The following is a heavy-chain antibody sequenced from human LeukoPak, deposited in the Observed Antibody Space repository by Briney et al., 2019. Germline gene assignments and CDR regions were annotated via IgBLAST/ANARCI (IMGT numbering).Heavy chain of an antibody. V-gene: IGHV1-69*13. CDR2: IIPIFGTA. Sequence: ASVKVSCKDSGGTFSSYAISWVRQAPGQGLEWMGGIIPIFGTANYAQKFQGRVTITADESTSTAYMELSSLRSEDTAVYYCARKRDYYDSSGYYFDYWGQGTLVTVSS. CDR3: ARKRDYYDSSGYYFDY. D-gene: IGHD3-22*01. J-gene: IGHJ4*02. CDR1: GGTFSSYA.